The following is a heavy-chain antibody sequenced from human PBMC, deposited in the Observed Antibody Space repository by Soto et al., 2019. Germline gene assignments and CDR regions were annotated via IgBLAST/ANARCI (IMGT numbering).Heavy chain of an antibody. CDR2: ISYDGSNK. D-gene: IGHD5-18*01. CDR3: ARDGVTAMAKY. CDR1: GFTFSSYA. J-gene: IGHJ4*02. V-gene: IGHV3-30-3*01. Sequence: QVQLVESGGGVVQPGRSLRLSCAASGFTFSSYAMHWVRQAPGKGLEWVAVISYDGSNKYYADSVKGRFTISRDNSKNTLYLQMNSLRAEDTAVYYGARDGVTAMAKYWGQGTLVTVSS.